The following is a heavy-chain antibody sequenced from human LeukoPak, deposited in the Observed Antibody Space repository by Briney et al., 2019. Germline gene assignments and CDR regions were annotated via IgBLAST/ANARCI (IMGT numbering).Heavy chain of an antibody. V-gene: IGHV1-46*01. D-gene: IGHD6-13*01. CDR3: ASNLAAAGTGGDFDY. J-gene: IGHJ4*02. CDR2: INPSGGST. CDR1: GYTFTSYY. Sequence: ASVKVSCKASGYTFTSYYMHWVRQAPGQGLEWMGIINPSGGSTSYAQKFQGRVTMTRDTSTSTVYMELSSLRSEDTAVYYCASNLAAAGTGGDFDYWGQGTLVTVS.